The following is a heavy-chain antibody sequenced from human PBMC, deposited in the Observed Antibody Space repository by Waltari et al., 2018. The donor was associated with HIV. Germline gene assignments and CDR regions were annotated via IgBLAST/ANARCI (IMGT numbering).Heavy chain of an antibody. CDR2: IIPLCGTV. J-gene: IGHJ5*02. V-gene: IGHV1-69*01. D-gene: IGHD3-3*01. Sequence: QVQLVQSGAEVKKPGSSVKVSCKSSGATVSSYAVSWVRQAPGQGLEGMGGIIPLCGTVHYAQKFQGRVTITADGSTSTVYMELSSLRSEDTAVYYCARDKAHNDVWSGYVSWGQGTLVTVSS. CDR1: GATVSSYA. CDR3: ARDKAHNDVWSGYVS.